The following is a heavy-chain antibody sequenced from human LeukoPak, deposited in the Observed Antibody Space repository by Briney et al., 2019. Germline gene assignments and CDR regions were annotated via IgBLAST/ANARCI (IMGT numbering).Heavy chain of an antibody. Sequence: QPGGSLRLSCAASGFTFSSYEMNWVRQAPGKGLEWVSYIRSSGSTIYYADSVKGRFTISRDNAKNSLYLQMNSLRAEDTAVYYCARGYCSSTSCYTRGYDAFDIWGQGTMVTVSS. CDR3: ARGYCSSTSCYTRGYDAFDI. D-gene: IGHD2-2*02. J-gene: IGHJ3*02. V-gene: IGHV3-48*03. CDR2: IRSSGSTI. CDR1: GFTFSSYE.